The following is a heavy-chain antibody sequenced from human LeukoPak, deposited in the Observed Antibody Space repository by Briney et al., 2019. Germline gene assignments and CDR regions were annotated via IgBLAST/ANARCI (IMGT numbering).Heavy chain of an antibody. J-gene: IGHJ1*01. D-gene: IGHD2-21*01. CDR2: IRYDAGTR. CDR3: AIIGTPGETEYYRL. Sequence: GGSLRLSCAASGFTISSFWMSWVRQAPGKGPEWLTTIRYDAGTRYYADSMRGRFTISRDNAQNSLYLQVNSLRAEDTAIYYCAIIGTPGETEYYRLWGQGTRVTVSS. V-gene: IGHV3-7*01. CDR1: GFTISSFW.